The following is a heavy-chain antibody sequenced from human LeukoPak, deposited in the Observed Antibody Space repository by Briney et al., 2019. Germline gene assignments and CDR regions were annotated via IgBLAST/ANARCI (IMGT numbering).Heavy chain of an antibody. D-gene: IGHD6-13*01. V-gene: IGHV3-23*01. CDR3: AKGIAAAGVGNWFDP. CDR2: ISGSGGTT. Sequence: GGSLRLSCAASGFTVSSNYMSWVRQAPGKGLEWVSGISGSGGTTYYADSVKGRFTISRDNSKNTLYLQMNSLRAEDTAVYYCAKGIAAAGVGNWFDPWGQGTLVTVSS. CDR1: GFTVSSNY. J-gene: IGHJ5*02.